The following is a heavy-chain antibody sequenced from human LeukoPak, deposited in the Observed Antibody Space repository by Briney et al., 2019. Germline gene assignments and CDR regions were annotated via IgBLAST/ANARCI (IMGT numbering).Heavy chain of an antibody. CDR2: INHRGST. V-gene: IGHV4-4*02. D-gene: IGHD2-21*02. CDR1: GDSITNDNW. CDR3: ARVGYCGGDCYPFDY. J-gene: IGHJ4*02. Sequence: SETLSLTCAVSGDSITNDNWWSWVRQPPGKGLEWIGEINHRGSTNYNPSLKSRVTISVDTSRNSFSLELSSVTAADTAVYYCARVGYCGGDCYPFDYWGQGTLTTISS.